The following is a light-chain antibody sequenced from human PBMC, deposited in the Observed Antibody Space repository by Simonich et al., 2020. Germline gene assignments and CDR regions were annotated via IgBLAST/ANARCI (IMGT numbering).Light chain of an antibody. CDR2: EGS. V-gene: IGLV2-23*01. J-gene: IGLJ2*01. CDR3: CSYAGSSTVV. Sequence: QSVLTQPASVSGSPGQSITISCPGTSSDVGSYNLVSWYQQHPGKAPKLMIYEGSKRPSGVTNRFSGSKSGNTASLTISGLQAEDEADYYCCSYAGSSTVVFGGGTKLTVL. CDR1: SSDVGSYNL.